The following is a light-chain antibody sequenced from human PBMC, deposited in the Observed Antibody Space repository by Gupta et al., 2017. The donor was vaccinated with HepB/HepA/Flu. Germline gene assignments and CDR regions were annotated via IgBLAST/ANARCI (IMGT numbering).Light chain of an antibody. CDR1: SSDVAGYNY. CDR3: SSYSSISTVI. Sequence: QSALTQPASVSGSPGQSITISCTGTSSDVAGYNYVSWYQQHPDKAPKLLIYDVTNRPSGVSNRFSGSKSGNTASLTISGLQAEDEGDYYCSSYSSISTVIFGGGTELTVL. V-gene: IGLV2-14*03. J-gene: IGLJ2*01. CDR2: DVT.